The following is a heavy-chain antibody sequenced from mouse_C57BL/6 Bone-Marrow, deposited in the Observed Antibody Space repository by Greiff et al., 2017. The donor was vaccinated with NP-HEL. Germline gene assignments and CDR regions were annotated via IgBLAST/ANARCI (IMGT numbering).Heavy chain of an antibody. CDR3: ARRYYGKDY. D-gene: IGHD1-1*01. Sequence: EVKLVESGGDLVKPGGSLKLSCAASGFTFSSYGMSWFRQTPDKRLEWVATISSGGSYTYYPDSVKGRFTISRDNAKNTLYLQMSSLKSEDTAMYYCARRYYGKDYWGQGTTLTVSS. CDR1: GFTFSSYG. CDR2: ISSGGSYT. V-gene: IGHV5-6*02. J-gene: IGHJ2*01.